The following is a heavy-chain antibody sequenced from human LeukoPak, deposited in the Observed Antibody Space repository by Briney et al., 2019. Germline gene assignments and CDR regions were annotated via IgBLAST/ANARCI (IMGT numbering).Heavy chain of an antibody. D-gene: IGHD4-17*01. J-gene: IGHJ3*02. CDR2: INPNSGVT. V-gene: IGHV1-2*02. CDR3: ARSDDHGDYGQRKAIDI. CDR1: GYIFIGYY. Sequence: GASVKVSCKASGYIFIGYYMHWVRQAPGQGLEWMGWINPNSGVTNYVQKFQGRVTMTRDTSISTAYMELSRLRSDDTAVYYCARSDDHGDYGQRKAIDIWGQGTMVTVSS.